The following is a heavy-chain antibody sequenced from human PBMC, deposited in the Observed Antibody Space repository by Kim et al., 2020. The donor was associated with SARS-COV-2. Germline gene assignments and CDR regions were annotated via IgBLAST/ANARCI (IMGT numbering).Heavy chain of an antibody. J-gene: IGHJ4*02. CDR3: AEEGGAGFDY. Sequence: STYYADSVKGRFTISRDNSKTTLYLQMNSLRAEDTAVYYCAEEGGAGFDYWGQGTLVTVSS. V-gene: IGHV3-23*01. D-gene: IGHD3-16*01. CDR2: ST.